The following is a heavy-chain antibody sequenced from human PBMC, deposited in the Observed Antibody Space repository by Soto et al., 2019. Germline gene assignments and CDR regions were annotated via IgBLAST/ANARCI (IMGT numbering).Heavy chain of an antibody. CDR3: ATPQGSGTSRA. CDR1: GFTLSNYA. CDR2: ISSSGGST. Sequence: PGGSLRLSCVVSGFTLSNYAMNWVRQAAGKGLEWVSIISSSGGSTYYADSVKGRFTISRDNSKNTLYLQMNSLRAEDTAVYYCATPQGSGTSRAWGHGTLVTVSS. D-gene: IGHD3-10*01. J-gene: IGHJ5*01. V-gene: IGHV3-23*01.